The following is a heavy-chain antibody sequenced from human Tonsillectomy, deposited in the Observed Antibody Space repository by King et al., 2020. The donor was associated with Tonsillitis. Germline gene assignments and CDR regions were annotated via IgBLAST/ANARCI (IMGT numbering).Heavy chain of an antibody. Sequence: VQLVESGGGLIQPGRSLRLSCAASGFTVSSNYMSWVRQAPGKGLEWVSVIYSGGSTNYADSVKGRFTISRDNSKNTLYLQMNFLRAEDTAVYYCARLVPAANFDFWGQGTLVTVSS. J-gene: IGHJ4*02. CDR2: IYSGGST. CDR1: GFTVSSNY. V-gene: IGHV3-53*01. D-gene: IGHD2-2*01. CDR3: ARLVPAANFDF.